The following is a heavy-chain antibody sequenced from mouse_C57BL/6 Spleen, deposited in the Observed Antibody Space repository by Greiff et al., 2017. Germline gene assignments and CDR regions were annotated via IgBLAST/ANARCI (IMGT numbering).Heavy chain of an antibody. D-gene: IGHD1-1*01. CDR1: GFTFSSYA. J-gene: IGHJ1*03. V-gene: IGHV5-4*01. CDR2: ISDGGSYT. CDR3: ARDYGSSYVYWYFDV. Sequence: EVKLMESGGGLVKPGGSLKLSCAASGFTFSSYAMSWVRQTPEKRLEWVATISDGGSYTYYPDNVKGRFTISRDNAKNNLYLQMSHLKSEDTAMYDCARDYGSSYVYWYFDVWGTGTTVTVSS.